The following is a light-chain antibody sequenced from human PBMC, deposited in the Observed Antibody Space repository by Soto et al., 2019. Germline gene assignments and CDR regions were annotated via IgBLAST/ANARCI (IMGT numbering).Light chain of an antibody. Sequence: QSVLTQPASVSASPGQSITISCTGTSSDVGGYNYVSWYQQHPGKAPKLMIYEVSNRPSGVSNRFSGSKSGNTASLTISGLQAEDEADYYCSSYTSSSTVFGGGTKATVL. CDR1: SSDVGGYNY. CDR2: EVS. V-gene: IGLV2-14*01. CDR3: SSYTSSSTV. J-gene: IGLJ2*01.